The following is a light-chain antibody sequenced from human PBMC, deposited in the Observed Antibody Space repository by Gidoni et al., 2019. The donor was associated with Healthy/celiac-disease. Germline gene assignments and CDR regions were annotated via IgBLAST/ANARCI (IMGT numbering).Light chain of an antibody. CDR3: QQRYSTPRVT. V-gene: IGKV1-39*01. CDR1: QRISSH. CDR2: AAS. Sequence: DIQMTQSPSSLSASVGDRVTITCRASQRISSHLNWYQQKPGKAPKRLIYAASSWQSGVPSRFSGSGSGTDFTLTISSLQAEDVATDYCQQRYSTPRVTFGQGTRLEIK. J-gene: IGKJ5*01.